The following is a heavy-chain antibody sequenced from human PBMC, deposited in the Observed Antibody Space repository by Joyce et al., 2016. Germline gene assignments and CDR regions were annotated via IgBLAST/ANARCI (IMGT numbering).Heavy chain of an antibody. D-gene: IGHD4-23*01. V-gene: IGHV3-15*01. CDR3: TADLPGGISDYFDY. Sequence: EVQVVESGGDLVQPGESLRLSCAASGFTFSNAWMGWVRQAPGNGREWIARIKSKAAGGTTDYAAPVKGRFTISRDDSNNMLYLQMNSLKTEDTAVYYCTADLPGGISDYFDYWGQGTLVTVSS. J-gene: IGHJ4*02. CDR1: GFTFSNAW. CDR2: IKSKAAGGTT.